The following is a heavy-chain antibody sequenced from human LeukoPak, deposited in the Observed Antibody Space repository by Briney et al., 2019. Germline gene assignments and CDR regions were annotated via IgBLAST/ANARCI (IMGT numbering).Heavy chain of an antibody. CDR3: ARDLRYYDSSGYYYFDY. D-gene: IGHD3-22*01. V-gene: IGHV3-11*04. CDR2: ISSSGSYI. J-gene: IGHJ4*02. CDR1: GFTFSDYY. Sequence: PGGSLRLSCAASGFTFSDYYMSWVRQAPGKGLEWVSSISSSGSYIYYADSVKGRFTISRDNAKNSLYLQMNSLRAEDTAVYYCARDLRYYDSSGYYYFDYWGQGTLVTVSS.